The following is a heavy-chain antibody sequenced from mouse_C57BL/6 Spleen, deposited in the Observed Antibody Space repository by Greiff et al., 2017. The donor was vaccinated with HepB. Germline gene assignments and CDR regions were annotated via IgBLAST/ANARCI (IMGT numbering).Heavy chain of an antibody. D-gene: IGHD1-1*01. CDR2: INPGSGGT. Sequence: QVQLQQSGAELVRPGTSVKVSCKASGYAFTNYLIEWVKQRPGQGLEWIGVINPGSGGTNYNEKFKGKATLTADKSSSTAYMQLSSLTSEDSAVYFCARKKGNYAWFAYWGQGTLVTVSA. CDR3: ARKKGNYAWFAY. J-gene: IGHJ3*01. CDR1: GYAFTNYL. V-gene: IGHV1-54*01.